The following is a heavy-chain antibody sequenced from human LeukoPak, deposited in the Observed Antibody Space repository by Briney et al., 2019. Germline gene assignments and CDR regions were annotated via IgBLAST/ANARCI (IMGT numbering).Heavy chain of an antibody. V-gene: IGHV1-69*13. Sequence: ASVKVSCKASGYTYTSFGISWVRQAPGQGLEWMGGIIPIFGTANYAQKFQGRVTITADESTSTAYMELSSLRSEDTAVYYCARGSYYYDSSGYYYWGQGTLVTVSS. J-gene: IGHJ4*02. D-gene: IGHD3-22*01. CDR3: ARGSYYYDSSGYYY. CDR2: IIPIFGTA. CDR1: GYTYTSFG.